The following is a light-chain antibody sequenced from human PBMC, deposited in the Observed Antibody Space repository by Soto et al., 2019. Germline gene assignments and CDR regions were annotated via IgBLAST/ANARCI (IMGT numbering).Light chain of an antibody. CDR3: QKYGS. CDR2: GAS. CDR1: PSVSGSN. V-gene: IGKV3-20*01. Sequence: ESVLTQSPGTVSLSPGERASLSCRASPSVSGSNLAWYQQKPGQAPRLVIYGASSRATGIPDRFSGRGSGTDFTLTISRLEPEDFAVYYCQKYGSFGQGTKVDIK. J-gene: IGKJ1*01.